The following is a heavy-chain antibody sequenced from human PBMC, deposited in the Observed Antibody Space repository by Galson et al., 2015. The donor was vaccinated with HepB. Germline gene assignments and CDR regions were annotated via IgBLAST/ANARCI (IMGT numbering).Heavy chain of an antibody. D-gene: IGHD3-9*01. J-gene: IGHJ5*02. Sequence: SLRLSCAASGFAFSSYAMSWVRQAPGKGLEWVSAISGSGGSTYYADSVKGRFTISRDNSKNTLYLQMNSLRAEDTAVYYCAKRVILTGYIPFDPWGQGTLVTVSS. V-gene: IGHV3-23*01. CDR2: ISGSGGST. CDR3: AKRVILTGYIPFDP. CDR1: GFAFSSYA.